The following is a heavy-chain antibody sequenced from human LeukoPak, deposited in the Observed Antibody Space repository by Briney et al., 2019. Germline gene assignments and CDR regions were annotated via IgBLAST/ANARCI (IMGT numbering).Heavy chain of an antibody. Sequence: PSETLSLTCTVSGGSISSHYWSWIRQPPGKGLEWIGYIYYSGSTNYNPSLKSRVTISVDTSKNQFSLKLSSVTAADTAVYYCARGVITMVRGASGYYFDYWGRGTLVTVSS. CDR3: ARGVITMVRGASGYYFDY. D-gene: IGHD3-10*01. V-gene: IGHV4-59*11. CDR1: GGSISSHY. J-gene: IGHJ4*02. CDR2: IYYSGST.